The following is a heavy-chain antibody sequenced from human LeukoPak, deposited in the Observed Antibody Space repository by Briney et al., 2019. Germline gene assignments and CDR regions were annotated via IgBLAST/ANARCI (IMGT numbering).Heavy chain of an antibody. J-gene: IGHJ6*02. CDR3: ASPGEEVDYYYYYYGMDV. CDR1: GFTVSSNY. Sequence: GGSLRLSCAASGFTVSSNYMSWVRQAPGKGLEWVSVIYSGGSTYYADSVKGRFTISRDNSKNTLYLQMNSLRAEDTAVYYCASPGEEVDYYYYYYGMDVWGQGTTVTVSS. V-gene: IGHV3-53*01. D-gene: IGHD3-10*01. CDR2: IYSGGST.